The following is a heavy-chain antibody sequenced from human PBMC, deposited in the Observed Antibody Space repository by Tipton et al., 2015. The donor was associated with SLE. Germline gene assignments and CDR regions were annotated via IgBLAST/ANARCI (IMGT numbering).Heavy chain of an antibody. CDR3: ARGGYDFWSGPGNY. Sequence: TLSLTCTVSGGSISSYYWSWIRQSPGKGLEWIGYIYYSGSTNCSPSLKSRVTISVDTSKNQFSLKLSSVTAADTAVYYCARGGYDFWSGPGNYWGQGTLVTVSS. V-gene: IGHV4-59*12. CDR2: IYYSGST. CDR1: GGSISSYY. D-gene: IGHD3-3*01. J-gene: IGHJ4*02.